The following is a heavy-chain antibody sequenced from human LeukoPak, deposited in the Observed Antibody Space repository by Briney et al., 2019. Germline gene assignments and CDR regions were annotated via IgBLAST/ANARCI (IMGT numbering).Heavy chain of an antibody. CDR2: IRSSGHNT. D-gene: IGHD2-21*02. Sequence: GGSLRLSCAASGFTFSNYAMSWVRQAPGKGLEWVSGIRSSGHNTYYEDSVKGRFTISRDNSKNMLYLQMNSLRAEDTAVYFCAKYVCGGDCYDYFDCWGQGTLVTVSS. V-gene: IGHV3-23*01. CDR1: GFTFSNYA. J-gene: IGHJ4*02. CDR3: AKYVCGGDCYDYFDC.